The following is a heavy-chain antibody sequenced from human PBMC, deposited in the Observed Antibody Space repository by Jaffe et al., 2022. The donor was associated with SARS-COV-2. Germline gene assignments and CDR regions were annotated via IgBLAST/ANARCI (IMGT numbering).Heavy chain of an antibody. J-gene: IGHJ4*02. CDR1: GFSFSSYA. D-gene: IGHD3-10*01. CDR3: AKSYYASGTYYNAPCDS. Sequence: EVQLVESGGGLVQPGGSLRLSCAASGFSFSSYAMSWVRQAPGKGLEWVSALSGSGDSTDYADSVKGRFTISRDNSKNTLFLQMNSLRAEDTAVYYCAKSYYASGTYYNAPCDSWGQGTLVTVSS. V-gene: IGHV3-23*04. CDR2: LSGSGDST.